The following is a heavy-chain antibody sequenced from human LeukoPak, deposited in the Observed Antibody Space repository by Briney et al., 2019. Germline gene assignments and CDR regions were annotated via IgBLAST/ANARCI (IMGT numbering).Heavy chain of an antibody. Sequence: ASVKVSCKASGGTFSTYSISWVRQAPGQGLEWMGGITPILGTANYAQKFQGRVTINADQSTSTAYMELSSLRSDDTAVYYCARGFSLSDFYDSSGSDYWGQGTLVTVSS. V-gene: IGHV1-69*01. CDR2: ITPILGTA. J-gene: IGHJ4*02. CDR3: ARGFSLSDFYDSSGSDY. D-gene: IGHD3-22*01. CDR1: GGTFSTYS.